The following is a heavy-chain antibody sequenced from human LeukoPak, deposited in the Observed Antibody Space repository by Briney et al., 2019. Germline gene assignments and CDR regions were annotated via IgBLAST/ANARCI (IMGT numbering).Heavy chain of an antibody. CDR1: GVSIISSSYY. V-gene: IGHV4-39*01. J-gene: IGHJ4*02. D-gene: IGHD6-13*01. CDR2: VFYTGTT. CDR3: ARRLGSSADGILKYYFDY. Sequence: PSETLSLTCTVSGVSIISSSYYWGWFRQPPGKGLQWIASVFYTGTTRHNPSLKSRVTISVDTSKNEFSLSLSSVTAEDTAMYYCARRLGSSADGILKYYFDYWGQGTLVTVSS.